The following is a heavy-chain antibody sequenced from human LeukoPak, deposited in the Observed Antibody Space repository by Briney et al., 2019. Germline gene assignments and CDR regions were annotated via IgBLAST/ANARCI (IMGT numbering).Heavy chain of an antibody. V-gene: IGHV3-30-3*01. D-gene: IGHD3-10*01. Sequence: PGRSLRLSCAASGFTFSSYAMHWVRQAPGKGLEWVAVISYDGSNKYYADSVKGRFTISRDNSKNTLYLQMNSLRAEDTAVYYCARVRGVGYWGQGTLVTVSS. CDR1: GFTFSSYA. J-gene: IGHJ4*02. CDR3: ARVRGVGY. CDR2: ISYDGSNK.